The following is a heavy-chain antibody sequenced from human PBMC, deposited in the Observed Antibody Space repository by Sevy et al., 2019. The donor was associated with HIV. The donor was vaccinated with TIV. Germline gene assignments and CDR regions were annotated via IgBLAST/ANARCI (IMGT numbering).Heavy chain of an antibody. CDR3: ASDNHCYFRSGYYTLDY. D-gene: IGHD3-3*01. Sequence: GGSLRLSCAASGFTFSSYGMHWVRQAPGKGLEWVAFIRNDGSNKYYADSVKGRFTISRDNSKNTLYLQMNSLRAEDTAVYYCASDNHCYFRSGYYTLDYWGQGTLVTVSS. J-gene: IGHJ4*02. V-gene: IGHV3-30*02. CDR1: GFTFSSYG. CDR2: IRNDGSNK.